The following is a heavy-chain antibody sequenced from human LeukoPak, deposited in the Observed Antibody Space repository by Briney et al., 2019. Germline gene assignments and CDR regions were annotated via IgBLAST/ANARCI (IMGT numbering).Heavy chain of an antibody. Sequence: GGSLRLSCAASGFTFSSYAMSWVRQAPGTGLGWVSVISGIGGDSGSNTYYADSVKGRFTISRDNSRNTLYLQMSSLRAEDTAVYYCAKSSSMSGYASSDYWGQGTLVTVSS. CDR1: GFTFSSYA. CDR2: ISGIGGDSGSNT. CDR3: AKSSSMSGYASSDY. J-gene: IGHJ4*02. D-gene: IGHD2-2*01. V-gene: IGHV3-23*01.